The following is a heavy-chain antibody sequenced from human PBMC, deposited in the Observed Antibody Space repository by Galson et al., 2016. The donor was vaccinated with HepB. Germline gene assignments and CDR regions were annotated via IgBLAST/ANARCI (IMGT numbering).Heavy chain of an antibody. Sequence: ETLSLTCSVSGDSLSNVGRHWGWFRQSPGTGLEYIGSIHSSGTSYYNPSLTRRVTVSADTSRNQFFLSLTSVTAADTAVYYCSRAMGQWRGFDPWGQGTLVTVSS. J-gene: IGHJ5*02. CDR2: IHSSGTS. CDR3: SRAMGQWRGFDP. CDR1: GDSLSNVGRH. D-gene: IGHD1-26*01. V-gene: IGHV4-39*01.